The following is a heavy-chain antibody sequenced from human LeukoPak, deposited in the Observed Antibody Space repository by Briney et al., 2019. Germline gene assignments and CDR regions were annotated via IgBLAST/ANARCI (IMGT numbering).Heavy chain of an antibody. CDR2: IYTSGST. CDR3: ARGYYYGSGSPPGWFDP. J-gene: IGHJ5*02. D-gene: IGHD3-10*01. V-gene: IGHV4-61*02. Sequence: SETLSLTCTVSGGSISSGSYYWSWIRQPAGKGLEWIGRIYTSGSTNYNPSLKSRVTISVDTSKNQFSLKLSSVTAADTAVYYCARGYYYGSGSPPGWFDPWGQGTLVTVSS. CDR1: GGSISSGSYY.